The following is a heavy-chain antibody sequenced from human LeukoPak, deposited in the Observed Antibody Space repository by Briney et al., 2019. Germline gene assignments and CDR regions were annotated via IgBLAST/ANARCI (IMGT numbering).Heavy chain of an antibody. Sequence: GGSLRLSCAASGFTFSIYSVNWVRQAPGKGLEWVSSISSSSSYIYYADSVKGRFTISRDNAKNSLYLQMNSLRAEDTAVYYCARDRSYGDYVGAFDIWGQGTMVTVSS. CDR3: ARDRSYGDYVGAFDI. J-gene: IGHJ3*02. V-gene: IGHV3-21*01. CDR1: GFTFSIYS. CDR2: ISSSSSYI. D-gene: IGHD4-17*01.